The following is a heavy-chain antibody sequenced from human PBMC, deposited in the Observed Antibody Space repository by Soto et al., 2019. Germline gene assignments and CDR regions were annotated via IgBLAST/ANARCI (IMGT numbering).Heavy chain of an antibody. D-gene: IGHD5-12*01. V-gene: IGHV1-3*01. Sequence: GXSVKVSCKASGYTFTSYAIHWVRQAPGQRLEWMGWINAGSGNTKYSQKFQGRVIITRDTSAGTAYMELRSLRSEDTAVYYCATPIVAFYWGQGTLVTVSS. J-gene: IGHJ4*02. CDR3: ATPIVAFY. CDR2: INAGSGNT. CDR1: GYTFTSYA.